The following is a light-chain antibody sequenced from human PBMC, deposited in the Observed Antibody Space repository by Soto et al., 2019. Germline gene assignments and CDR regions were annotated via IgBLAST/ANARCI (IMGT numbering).Light chain of an antibody. V-gene: IGLV4-69*01. CDR1: SGHSSYA. Sequence: QPVLTQSPSASASLGASVKLTCTLSSGHSSYAIAWHQQQPEKGPRYLMKLNSDGRHSKGDGIPDRFSGSSSGAERYLTNSSLQSEDEADYYCQSWGTGIQVFGTGTKLTV. CDR3: QSWGTGIQV. CDR2: LNSDGRH. J-gene: IGLJ1*01.